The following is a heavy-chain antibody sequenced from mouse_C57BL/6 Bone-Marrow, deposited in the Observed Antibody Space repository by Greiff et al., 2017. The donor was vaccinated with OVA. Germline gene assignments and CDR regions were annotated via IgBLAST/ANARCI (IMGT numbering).Heavy chain of an antibody. CDR1: GYTFTSYW. Sequence: VKLQQPGAELVRPGSSVKLSCKASGYTFTSYWMDWVKQRPGQGLEWIGNIYPSDSETHYNQKFKDKATLTVDKSSSTAYMQLSSLTSEDSAVYYCARRDSSGPWFAYWGQGTLVTVSA. J-gene: IGHJ3*01. V-gene: IGHV1-61*01. D-gene: IGHD3-2*02. CDR3: ARRDSSGPWFAY. CDR2: IYPSDSET.